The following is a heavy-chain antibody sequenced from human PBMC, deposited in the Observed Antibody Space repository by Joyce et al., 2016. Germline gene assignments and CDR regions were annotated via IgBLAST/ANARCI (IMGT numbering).Heavy chain of an antibody. J-gene: IGHJ5*02. Sequence: EVYLVESGGGLVQPGGSLRLSCAASGFSFRYFWMDWVRQAAGKGLEWVAQIHEDGSEKNYMDSLRGRFTISRDNAKNSVELQINSLRVEDTAVYYCTRGSGTGWFDPWGQGTLVTVSS. D-gene: IGHD6-13*01. CDR1: GFSFRYFW. CDR2: IHEDGSEK. V-gene: IGHV3-7*03. CDR3: TRGSGTGWFDP.